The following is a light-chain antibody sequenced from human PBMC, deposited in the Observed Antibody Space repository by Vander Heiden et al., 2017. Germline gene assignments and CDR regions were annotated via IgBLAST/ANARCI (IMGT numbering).Light chain of an antibody. CDR3: QQYYNIPRT. J-gene: IGKJ1*01. V-gene: IGKV4-1*01. CDR2: WAS. CDR1: QSVLSSSNNKNY. Sequence: ILLTQSPDSLALSLAERPTIHCKSSQSVLSSSNNKNYLTWFQQKPGQPPKLLIYWASTRESGVPDRFSGSGSGTDFTLTISSLQAEDVAVYYCQQYYNIPRTFGQGTKVEIK.